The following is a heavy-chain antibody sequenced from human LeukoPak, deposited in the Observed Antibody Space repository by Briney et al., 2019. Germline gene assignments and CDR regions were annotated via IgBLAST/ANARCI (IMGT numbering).Heavy chain of an antibody. Sequence: GGSLRLSCTTSGFSFADHAMSWVRQAPGRGVEGVGFIRSKAYRGTTEYAASVKGRFTISRDDSNSIVYLQMNSLKSEDTALYYCARGPIQLWIHNAMDVWGQGATVTVSS. J-gene: IGHJ6*02. CDR1: GFSFADHA. V-gene: IGHV3-49*04. CDR3: ARGPIQLWIHNAMDV. CDR2: IRSKAYRGTT. D-gene: IGHD5-18*01.